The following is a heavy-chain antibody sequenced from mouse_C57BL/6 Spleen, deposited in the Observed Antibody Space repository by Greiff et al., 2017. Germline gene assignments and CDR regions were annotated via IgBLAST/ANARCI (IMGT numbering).Heavy chain of an antibody. V-gene: IGHV14-4*01. CDR2: IDPENGDT. CDR3: TTSLFAY. J-gene: IGHJ3*01. CDR1: GFNIKDDY. Sequence: QLKESGAELVRPGASVKLSCTASGFNIKDDYMHWVKQRPEQGLEWIGWIDPENGDTEYASKFQGKATITADTSSNTAYLQLSSLTAEDTAVYYCTTSLFAYWGQGTLVTVSA.